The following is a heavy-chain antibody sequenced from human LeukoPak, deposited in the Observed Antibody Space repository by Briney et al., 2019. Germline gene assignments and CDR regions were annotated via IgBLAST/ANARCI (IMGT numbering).Heavy chain of an antibody. CDR3: ARESGSYEAYFDY. J-gene: IGHJ4*02. CDR2: IIPRGGAT. V-gene: IGHV1-46*01. Sequence: ASVKVSCKASGYMFINDYIHWVRQAPGQGLEWMGRIIPRGGATIYAQNFQGRLTVTRDTSTSTAYMELSSLRSEDTAVYYCARESGSYEAYFDYWGQGTLVTVSS. D-gene: IGHD1-26*01. CDR1: GYMFINDY.